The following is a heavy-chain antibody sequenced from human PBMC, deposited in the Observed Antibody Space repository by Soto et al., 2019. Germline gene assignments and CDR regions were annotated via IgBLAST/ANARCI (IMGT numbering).Heavy chain of an antibody. J-gene: IGHJ4*02. CDR3: AKHHGGVLSHFHS. Sequence: EVQLLESGGNLVQPGGSLRLSCAASGFTFSSYALTWVRQAPGKGLEWISGISGSGGSTYYADFVKGRFTISRDNSMHTLYLPRDSLSAEDTAIYYCAKHHGGVLSHFHSWGQGTPVTVSS. V-gene: IGHV3-23*01. CDR2: ISGSGGST. D-gene: IGHD3-10*01. CDR1: GFTFSSYA.